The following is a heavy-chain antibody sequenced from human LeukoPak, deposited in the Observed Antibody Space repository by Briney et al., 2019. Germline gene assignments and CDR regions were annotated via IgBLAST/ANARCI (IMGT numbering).Heavy chain of an antibody. J-gene: IGHJ6*03. D-gene: IGHD3-10*01. CDR3: ARDRATMVRGVIIKKNYYYMDV. V-gene: IGHV4-59*01. CDR2: IYYSGST. Sequence: PSETLSLSCSVSAFSLSNYYWTWIRQSPGKVLEWIGSIYYSGSTSYNPSLKSRITISLDTSKKQFSLRLGSATAADSAVYYCARDRATMVRGVIIKKNYYYMDVWGKGTTVTVSS. CDR1: AFSLSNYY.